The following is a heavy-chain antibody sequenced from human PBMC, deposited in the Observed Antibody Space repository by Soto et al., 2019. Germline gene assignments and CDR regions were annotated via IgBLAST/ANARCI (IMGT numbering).Heavy chain of an antibody. J-gene: IGHJ6*02. Sequence: LSLTSAISGDSVSSNSAACNLIRHSPSRGLEWLGRTYYRSKWYNDYAVSVKSRITINPDTSKNQFSLQLNSVTPEDTAVYYCARGLPYYDFWSGYKGGMDVWGQGTTVTVSS. D-gene: IGHD3-3*01. CDR2: TYYRSKWYN. CDR3: ARGLPYYDFWSGYKGGMDV. CDR1: GDSVSSNSAA. V-gene: IGHV6-1*01.